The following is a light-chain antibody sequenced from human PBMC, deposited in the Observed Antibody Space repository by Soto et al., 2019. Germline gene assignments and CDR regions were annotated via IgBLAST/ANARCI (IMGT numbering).Light chain of an antibody. CDR3: QQYGSSPRT. Sequence: EIVLTQSPGTLSLSPGERATLSCRASQCVSNNYLAWYQQKPGQAPRLLIYGASGRATGIPDRFSGSGSGTDFILTISRLEPEDFVVYYCQQYGSSPRTFGQGTKVEIK. CDR1: QCVSNNY. J-gene: IGKJ1*01. CDR2: GAS. V-gene: IGKV3-20*01.